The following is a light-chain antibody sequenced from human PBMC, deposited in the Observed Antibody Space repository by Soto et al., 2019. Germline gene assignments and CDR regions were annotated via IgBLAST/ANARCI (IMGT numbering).Light chain of an antibody. CDR1: QSVSSSY. J-gene: IGKJ4*01. V-gene: IGKV3-20*01. CDR3: QQDGSSLRVT. CDR2: GAS. Sequence: EIVLTQSPGTLSLSPGERATLSCRASQSVSSSYLAWYQQKPGQAPRLLIYGASSRATGIPDRFSGSGSGTDFTLTISRLEPEDFAVYYCQQDGSSLRVTFGGGTKVEIK.